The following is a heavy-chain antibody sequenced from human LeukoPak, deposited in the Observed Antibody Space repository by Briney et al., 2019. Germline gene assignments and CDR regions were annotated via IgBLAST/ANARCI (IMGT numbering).Heavy chain of an antibody. V-gene: IGHV3-53*01. CDR2: IYGGGST. J-gene: IGHJ4*02. Sequence: GRSLRLSCAASGFTVSSNYMSWVRQAPGRGLEWVSIIYGGGSTFYADSVKGRFTISRDNSENTVFLQMNSLRAEDTAVYYCASQSRYYFDFWGQGTLVTVSS. CDR3: ASQSRYYFDF. CDR1: GFTVSSNY.